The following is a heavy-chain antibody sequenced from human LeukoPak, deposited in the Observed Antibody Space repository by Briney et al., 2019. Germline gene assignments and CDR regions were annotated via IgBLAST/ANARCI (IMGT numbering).Heavy chain of an antibody. Sequence: PGGSLRLSCAASGFTFSSYAMTWVRQAPGGGLEWVSVVSPSGDRTYYANSVKGRFTISRDNSKNTLYLQMSSLRAEDTAVYYCAKGLAARLVEDWGQGTLVTVSS. CDR1: GFTFSSYA. D-gene: IGHD6-6*01. J-gene: IGHJ4*02. V-gene: IGHV3-23*01. CDR3: AKGLAARLVED. CDR2: VSPSGDRT.